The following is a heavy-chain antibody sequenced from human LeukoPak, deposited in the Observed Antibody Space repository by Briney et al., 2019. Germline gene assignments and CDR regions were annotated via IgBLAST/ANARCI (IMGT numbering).Heavy chain of an antibody. J-gene: IGHJ5*02. D-gene: IGHD3-10*01. CDR1: GFTFSSYS. CDR3: ARGPWFGELLNNWFDP. V-gene: IGHV3-48*02. CDR2: ISSSSSTI. Sequence: GSLRLSCAASGFTFSSYSMNWVRRAPGKGLEWVSYISSSSSTIYYADSVKGRFTISRDNAKNSLYLQMNSLRDEDTAVYYCARGPWFGELLNNWFDPWGQGTLVTVSS.